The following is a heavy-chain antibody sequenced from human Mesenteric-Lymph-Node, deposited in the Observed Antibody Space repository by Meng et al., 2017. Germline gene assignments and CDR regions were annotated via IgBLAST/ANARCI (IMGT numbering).Heavy chain of an antibody. D-gene: IGHD3-22*01. V-gene: IGHV4-4*02. CDR3: ARDCYDSSGYYYNWFDP. Sequence: SETLSLTCAVSGGSISSSNWWSWVRQPPGKGLEWIGEIYHSGSTNYNPSLKSRVTISVDKSKNQFSLKLSSVTAADTAVYYCARDCYDSSGYYYNWFDPWGQGTLVTVSS. J-gene: IGHJ5*02. CDR1: GGSISSSNW. CDR2: IYHSGST.